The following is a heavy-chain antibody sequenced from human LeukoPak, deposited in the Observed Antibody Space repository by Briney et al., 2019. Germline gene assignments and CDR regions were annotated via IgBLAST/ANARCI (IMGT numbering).Heavy chain of an antibody. CDR2: IYSGGST. J-gene: IGHJ4*02. Sequence: GGSLRLSCAASGFTVSSKYMSWVRQAPGKGLEWVSVIYSGGSTYYADSVKGRFTISRDNSKNTLYLQMNSLRAEDTAVYYCARGSIVGAFFDYWGQGTLVTVSS. CDR1: GFTVSSKY. CDR3: ARGSIVGAFFDY. V-gene: IGHV3-53*01. D-gene: IGHD1-26*01.